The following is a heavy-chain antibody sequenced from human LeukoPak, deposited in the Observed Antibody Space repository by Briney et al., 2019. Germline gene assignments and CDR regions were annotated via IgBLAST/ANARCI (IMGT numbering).Heavy chain of an antibody. CDR3: ARDNVRSDYYDSSGYLLFAFDY. CDR1: GFTFSSYS. D-gene: IGHD3-22*01. J-gene: IGHJ4*02. Sequence: GGSLRLSCAASGFTFSSYSMNWVRQAPGKGLEWVSSINSSSSYIYYADSVKGRFTISRDNAKNSLYLQMNSLRAEDTAVYYCARDNVRSDYYDSSGYLLFAFDYWGQGTLVTVSS. V-gene: IGHV3-21*01. CDR2: INSSSSYI.